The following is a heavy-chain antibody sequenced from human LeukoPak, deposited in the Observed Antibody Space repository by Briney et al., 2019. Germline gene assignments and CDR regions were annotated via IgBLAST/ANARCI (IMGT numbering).Heavy chain of an antibody. D-gene: IGHD4-17*01. CDR1: GFTFSSYA. J-gene: IGHJ4*02. CDR2: ISGSGTGT. CDR3: AKDYGDRDFDY. Sequence: GGSLRLSCAASGFTFSSYAMSWVRQAPGKGLEWVSGISGSGTGTYYTGSVKGRFTVSRDNSKNTLYLQMNSLRAEDTAVYFCAKDYGDRDFDYWAREPWSPSPQ. V-gene: IGHV3-23*01.